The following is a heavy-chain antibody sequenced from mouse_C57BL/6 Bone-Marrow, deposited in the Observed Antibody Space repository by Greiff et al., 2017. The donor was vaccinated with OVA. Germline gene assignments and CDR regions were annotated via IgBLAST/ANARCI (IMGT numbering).Heavy chain of an antibody. Sequence: QVQLQQSGPGLVQPSQSLSITCTVSGFSLTSYGVHWVRQSPGKGLEWLGVIWSGGSTDYNAAFISRLSISKDNSKSQVFFKMSSLQADDTAIYYCARKGGYYWYFDVWGTGTTVTVSS. CDR3: ARKGGYYWYFDV. V-gene: IGHV2-2*01. J-gene: IGHJ1*03. CDR1: GFSLTSYG. D-gene: IGHD1-1*02. CDR2: IWSGGST.